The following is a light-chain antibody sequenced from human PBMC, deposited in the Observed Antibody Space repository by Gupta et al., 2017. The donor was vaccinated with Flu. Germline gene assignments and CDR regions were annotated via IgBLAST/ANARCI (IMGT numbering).Light chain of an antibody. CDR1: QSFTAN. V-gene: IGKV3-15*01. Sequence: EIVLTQSPATLSVSSGERVTLFCRASQSFTANLAWYQQKRGQARRLLISGVSTRATGVPARFSGSGSGKEFTRNISSLQSEDFAVYYCQQYRDWPLTFGGGTRVEIK. CDR2: GVS. J-gene: IGKJ4*01. CDR3: QQYRDWPLT.